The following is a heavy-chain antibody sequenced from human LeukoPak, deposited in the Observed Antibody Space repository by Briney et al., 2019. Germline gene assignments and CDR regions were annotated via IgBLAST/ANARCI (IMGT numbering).Heavy chain of an antibody. CDR1: GYTFTSYY. Sequence: GASVKVSCKASGYTFTSYYMHWVRQAPGQGLEWMGIINPSGGSTSYAQKFQGRVTMTRDTSTSTAYMELSSLRSEDTAVYYCARVLAEGIAARLKGVYYFDYWGQGTLVTVSS. V-gene: IGHV1-46*01. J-gene: IGHJ4*02. CDR3: ARVLAEGIAARLKGVYYFDY. CDR2: INPSGGST. D-gene: IGHD6-6*01.